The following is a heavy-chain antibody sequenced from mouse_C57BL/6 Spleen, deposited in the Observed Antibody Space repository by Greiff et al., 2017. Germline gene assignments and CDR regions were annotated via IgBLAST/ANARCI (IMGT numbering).Heavy chain of an antibody. CDR1: GYAFTNYL. D-gene: IGHD2-3*01. CDR2: INPGSGGT. CDR3: AREPDGRDYAMDY. Sequence: VKLQESGAELVRPGTSVKVSCKASGYAFTNYLIEWVKQRPGQGLEWIGVINPGSGGTNYNEKFKGKATLTADKSSSTAYMQLSSLTSEDSAVYFCAREPDGRDYAMDYWGQGTSVTVSS. J-gene: IGHJ4*01. V-gene: IGHV1-54*01.